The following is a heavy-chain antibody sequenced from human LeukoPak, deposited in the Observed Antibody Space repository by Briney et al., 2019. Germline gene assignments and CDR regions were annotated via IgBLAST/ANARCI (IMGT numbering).Heavy chain of an antibody. CDR1: GYTFTNYD. CDR2: INPYNGNT. J-gene: IGHJ3*02. D-gene: IGHD3-16*01. Sequence: ASVTVSCKASGYTFTNYDVTWVRQAPGQGLEWMGWINPYNGNTNYAQKVQGRVTMTTDTSTSTAYMELRSLRSDDTAVYYCARNSLDYVWGSYRIYAFDIWGQGTMVTVSS. V-gene: IGHV1-18*01. CDR3: ARNSLDYVWGSYRIYAFDI.